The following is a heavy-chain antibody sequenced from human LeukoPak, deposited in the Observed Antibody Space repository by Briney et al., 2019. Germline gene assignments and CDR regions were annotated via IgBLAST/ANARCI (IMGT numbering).Heavy chain of an antibody. D-gene: IGHD3-10*01. CDR3: ARHPSGGFAYFDY. V-gene: IGHV4-39*01. CDR2: IYYSGST. J-gene: IGHJ4*02. Sequence: SETLSLTCTVSGGSISSSSYHWGWIRQPPGKGLEWIGSIYYSGSTYYNPSLKSRVTISVDTSKNQFSLKLSSVTAADTAVYYCARHPSGGFAYFDYWGQGTLVTVSS. CDR1: GGSISSSSYH.